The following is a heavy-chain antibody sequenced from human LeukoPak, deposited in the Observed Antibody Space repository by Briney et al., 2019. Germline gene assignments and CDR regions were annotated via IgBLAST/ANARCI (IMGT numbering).Heavy chain of an antibody. CDR3: SRESGAFCPFGY. V-gene: IGHV4/OR15-8*02. J-gene: IGHJ4*02. Sequence: SETLSLTCGVSGGSISGTNWWSWVRQPPGQDLEWIGEISLAGQTNYNPSLNGRVTMSLDKSSNQLSLNLTSVTAADTATYYCSRESGAFCPFGYWGQGTLVIVSS. D-gene: IGHD1-26*01. CDR2: ISLAGQT. CDR1: GGSISGTNW.